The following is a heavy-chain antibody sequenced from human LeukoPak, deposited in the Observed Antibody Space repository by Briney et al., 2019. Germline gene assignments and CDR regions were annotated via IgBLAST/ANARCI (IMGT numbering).Heavy chain of an antibody. CDR1: GGTFISYA. J-gene: IGHJ1*01. D-gene: IGHD4-17*01. Sequence: SVKASCKASGGTFISYAISWVRQAPGQGLEWMGRIIPIFGTANYAQKFQGRVTITTDESTSTAYMELSSLRSEDTAVYYCARHKLSPRDYGVQDEYFQHWGQGTLVTVSS. CDR2: IIPIFGTA. V-gene: IGHV1-69*05. CDR3: ARHKLSPRDYGVQDEYFQH.